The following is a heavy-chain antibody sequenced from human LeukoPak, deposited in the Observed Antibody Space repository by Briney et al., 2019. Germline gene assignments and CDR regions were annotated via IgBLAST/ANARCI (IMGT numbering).Heavy chain of an antibody. D-gene: IGHD3-10*01. V-gene: IGHV3-11*04. Sequence: GGSLRLSCAASGFTFSDYYMSWIRQAPGKGLEWVSYISSSGSTIYYADSVKGRFTISRDNAKNSLYLQMNSLRVEDTAVYYCAKVAKYYYGPETYYFFEQWGQGTPVTASS. CDR2: ISSSGSTI. CDR3: AKVAKYYYGPETYYFFEQ. J-gene: IGHJ4*02. CDR1: GFTFSDYY.